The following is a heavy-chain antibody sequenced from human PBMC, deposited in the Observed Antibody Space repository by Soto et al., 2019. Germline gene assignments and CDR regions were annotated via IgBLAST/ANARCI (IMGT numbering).Heavy chain of an antibody. V-gene: IGHV1-69*13. CDR3: ATDHQWLGDYYYGMDV. Sequence: SVKVSCKASGGTFSSYAISWVRQAPGQGLEWMGGIIPIFGTANYAQKFQGRVTITADESTSTAYMELSSLRSEDTAVYYCATDHQWLGDYYYGMDVWGQGTTVIVSS. J-gene: IGHJ6*02. D-gene: IGHD6-19*01. CDR2: IIPIFGTA. CDR1: GGTFSSYA.